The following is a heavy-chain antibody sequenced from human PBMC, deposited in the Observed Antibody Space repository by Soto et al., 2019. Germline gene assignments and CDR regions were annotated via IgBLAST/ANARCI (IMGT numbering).Heavy chain of an antibody. Sequence: GGSLRLSCAASGFTFSSYGMHWVRQAPGKGLEWVAVISYDGSNKYYADSVKGRFTISRDNSKNTLYLQMNSLRAEDTAVYYCASPRDSSKDDWGKGTLVTVSS. CDR3: ASPRDSSKDD. CDR1: GFTFSSYG. D-gene: IGHD2-21*02. CDR2: ISYDGSNK. V-gene: IGHV3-30*03. J-gene: IGHJ4*02.